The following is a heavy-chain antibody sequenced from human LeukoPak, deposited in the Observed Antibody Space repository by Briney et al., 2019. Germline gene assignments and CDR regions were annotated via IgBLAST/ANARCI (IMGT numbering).Heavy chain of an antibody. CDR3: ARTMVRGVISCFDY. CDR1: GFTFSSYA. D-gene: IGHD3-10*01. J-gene: IGHJ4*02. Sequence: GASLRLSCAASGFTFSSYAMSWVRQAPGKGLEWVSAISGSGGSTYYADSVKGRFTISRDNSKNTLYLQMNSLRAEDTAVYYCARTMVRGVISCFDYWGQGTLVTVSS. CDR2: ISGSGGST. V-gene: IGHV3-23*01.